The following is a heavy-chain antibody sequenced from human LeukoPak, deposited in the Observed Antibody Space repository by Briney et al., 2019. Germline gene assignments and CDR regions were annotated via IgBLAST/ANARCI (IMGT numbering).Heavy chain of an antibody. J-gene: IGHJ4*02. CDR2: IYTSGST. CDR1: GGSISSGSYY. V-gene: IGHV4-61*02. CDR3: ATTYYYDSSGYYYDNDY. D-gene: IGHD3-22*01. Sequence: SQTLSLTCTVSGGSISSGSYYWSWIRQPAGKGLEWIGRIYTSGSTNYNPSLKSRVTISVDTSKNQFSLKLSSVTAADTAVYNCATTYYYDSSGYYYDNDYWGQGTLVTVSS.